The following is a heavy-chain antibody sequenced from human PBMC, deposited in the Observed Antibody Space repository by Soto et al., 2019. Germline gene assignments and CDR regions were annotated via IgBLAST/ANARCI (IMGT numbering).Heavy chain of an antibody. Sequence: GGSLRLSCAASGLTFSSYAMSWVRQAPGKGLEWVSAISRSGDSTYYADSVTGRFTISRDNSKSTLSLQLNSLRAEDTAVYYYAKDVNYDWFDSWGQGTLVTVSS. J-gene: IGHJ5*01. CDR3: AKDVNYDWFDS. CDR1: GLTFSSYA. CDR2: ISRSGDST. V-gene: IGHV3-23*01. D-gene: IGHD3-16*01.